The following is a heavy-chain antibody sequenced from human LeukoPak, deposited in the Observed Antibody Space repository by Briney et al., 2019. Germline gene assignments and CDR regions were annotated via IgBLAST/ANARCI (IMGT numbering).Heavy chain of an antibody. Sequence: GASVKVSCKASGYTFTCYYMHWVRQAPGQGLEWMGWINPNSGGTNYAQKFQGRVTMTRDTSISTAYMELSRLRSDDTAVYYCARAGGWELGDYYYYYYMDVWGKGTTVTVSS. CDR3: ARAGGWELGDYYYYYYMDV. D-gene: IGHD1-26*01. J-gene: IGHJ6*03. V-gene: IGHV1-2*02. CDR1: GYTFTCYY. CDR2: INPNSGGT.